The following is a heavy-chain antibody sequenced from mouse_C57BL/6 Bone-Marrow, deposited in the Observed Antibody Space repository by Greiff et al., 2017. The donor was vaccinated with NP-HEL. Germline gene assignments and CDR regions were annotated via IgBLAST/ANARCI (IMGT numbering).Heavy chain of an antibody. CDR3: TPFYNYDYAMDY. V-gene: IGHV14-4*01. CDR1: GFNIKDDY. CDR2: IDPENGDT. J-gene: IGHJ4*01. D-gene: IGHD1-3*01. Sequence: VQLQQSGAELVRPGTSVKLSCTASGFNIKDDYMHWVKQRPEQGLEWIGWIDPENGDTEYASKFQGKATITADTSSNTAYLQLSSLTSEDTAVYDCTPFYNYDYAMDYWGQGTSVTVSS.